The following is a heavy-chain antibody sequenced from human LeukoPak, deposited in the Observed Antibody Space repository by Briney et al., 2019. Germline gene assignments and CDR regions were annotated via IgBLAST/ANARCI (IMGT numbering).Heavy chain of an antibody. CDR2: INPSGGST. CDR3: ARETYYYDSSGYRPPNGDAFDI. J-gene: IGHJ3*02. Sequence: ASVKVSCKASGYTFTSYYMHWVRHAPGQGLEWMGIINPSGGSTSYAQKFQGRVTMTRDTSTSTVYMELSSLRSEDTAVYYCARETYYYDSSGYRPPNGDAFDIWGQGTMVTVSS. V-gene: IGHV1-46*01. CDR1: GYTFTSYY. D-gene: IGHD3-22*01.